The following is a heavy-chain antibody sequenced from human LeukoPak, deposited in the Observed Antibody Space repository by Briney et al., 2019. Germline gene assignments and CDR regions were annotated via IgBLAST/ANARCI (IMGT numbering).Heavy chain of an antibody. CDR3: ARELGATVVNYGMDV. D-gene: IGHD4-23*01. CDR1: GGSISNYY. V-gene: IGHV4-59*01. J-gene: IGHJ6*02. Sequence: SETLSLTCTVSGGSISNYYWSWIRQPPGKGLEWIGYIHYSGSTNYNPSLKSRVTMSVDTSKNQLSLKLTSMTAADTAVYYCARELGATVVNYGMDVWGQGTTVAVSS. CDR2: IHYSGST.